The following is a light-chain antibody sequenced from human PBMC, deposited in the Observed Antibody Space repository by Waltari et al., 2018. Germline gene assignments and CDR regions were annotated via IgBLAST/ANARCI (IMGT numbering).Light chain of an antibody. J-gene: IGKJ2*01. CDR3: QQYGSSPTNT. CDR1: QNIDNNY. Sequence: EFVLTQSPGILSASPGERATLSCRASQNIDNNYLAWYQQKPGQAPSLLIHGASSRTSGVPDRFNCSWSGTDFTLTISRLDPEDFAVYFCQQYGSSPTNTFGQGTKLEI. CDR2: GAS. V-gene: IGKV3-20*01.